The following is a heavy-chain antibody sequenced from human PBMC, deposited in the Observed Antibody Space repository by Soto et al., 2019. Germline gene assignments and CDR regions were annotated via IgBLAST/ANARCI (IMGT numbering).Heavy chain of an antibody. CDR3: ARGNSFHP. CDR1: GGSISSGDYY. Sequence: SETLSLTCTVSGGSISSGDYYWSWIRQPPGKGLEWIGYIYYSGSTYYNPSLKSRATISVDKSKNQFSLKLTSVTAADTAVYYCARGNSFHPWGQGTMVTVS. V-gene: IGHV4-30-4*01. J-gene: IGHJ5*02. D-gene: IGHD5-18*01. CDR2: IYYSGST.